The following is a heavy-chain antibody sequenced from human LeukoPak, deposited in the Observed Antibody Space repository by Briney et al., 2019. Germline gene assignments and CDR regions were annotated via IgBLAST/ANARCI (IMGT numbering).Heavy chain of an antibody. Sequence: ASGEVSCQASGSPFPIYYMHGVRPAPGHGGEGMGWVNPKSGGTNYAQKFQGRVTMTSDTSISTAYMELSRLRSDDTAVYYCARGDTIFDAGSLDYWGQGTLVTVSS. CDR1: GSPFPIYY. CDR2: VNPKSGGT. J-gene: IGHJ4*02. CDR3: ARGDTIFDAGSLDY. D-gene: IGHD3-3*01. V-gene: IGHV1-2*02.